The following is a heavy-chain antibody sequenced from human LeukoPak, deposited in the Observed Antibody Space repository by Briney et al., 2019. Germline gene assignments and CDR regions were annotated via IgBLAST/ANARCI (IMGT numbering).Heavy chain of an antibody. CDR2: ISSSSSYI. CDR1: GFTFSSYS. J-gene: IGHJ2*01. V-gene: IGHV3-21*01. CDR3: ASGGDDSTRITIFGVAPWYFDL. Sequence: PGGSLRLSCAASGFTFSSYSMNWVRQAPGKGLEWVSSISSSSSYIYYADSVKGRFTISRDNAKNSPYLQMNSLRAEDTAVYYCASGGDDSTRITIFGVAPWYFDLWGRGTLVTVSS. D-gene: IGHD3-3*01.